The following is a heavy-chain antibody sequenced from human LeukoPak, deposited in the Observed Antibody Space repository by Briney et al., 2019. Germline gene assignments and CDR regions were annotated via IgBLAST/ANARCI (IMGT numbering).Heavy chain of an antibody. V-gene: IGHV3-21*01. D-gene: IGHD6-6*01. Sequence: GRSLRLSCAASGFTFSSYSMNCVRQAPGKGLEWVSSISSSSSYIYYADSVKGRFTISRDNAKNSLHLQTNSPRAEDTAVYYCARDTYSSSSFDYWGQGTLVTVSS. CDR2: ISSSSSYI. CDR1: GFTFSSYS. J-gene: IGHJ4*02. CDR3: ARDTYSSSSFDY.